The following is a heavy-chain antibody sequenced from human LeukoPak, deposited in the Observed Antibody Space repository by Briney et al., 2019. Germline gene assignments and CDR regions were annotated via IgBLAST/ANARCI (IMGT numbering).Heavy chain of an antibody. Sequence: SVKVSCKASGGTFSSYAISWVRQAPGQGLEWMGGIIPIFGTANYAQKFQGRVTITADESTSTAYMELSRLRSDGTAVYYCARVNRLSSWYRGIDYWGQGTLVTVSS. CDR2: IIPIFGTA. V-gene: IGHV1-69*13. J-gene: IGHJ4*02. CDR3: ARVNRLSSWYRGIDY. CDR1: GGTFSSYA. D-gene: IGHD6-13*01.